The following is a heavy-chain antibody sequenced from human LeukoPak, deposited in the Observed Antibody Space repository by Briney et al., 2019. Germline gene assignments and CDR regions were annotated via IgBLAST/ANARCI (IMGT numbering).Heavy chain of an antibody. D-gene: IGHD2-2*01. CDR3: ARYCSSTSCYWFDP. CDR1: GGSISSYY. J-gene: IGHJ5*02. Sequence: NPSETLSLTCTVSGGSISSYYWSWIRQPPGKGLEWIGYIYYSGSTNYNPSLKSRVTISGDTSKNQFSLRLSSVTAADTAVYYCARYCSSTSCYWFDPWGQGTLVTVSS. V-gene: IGHV4-59*12. CDR2: IYYSGST.